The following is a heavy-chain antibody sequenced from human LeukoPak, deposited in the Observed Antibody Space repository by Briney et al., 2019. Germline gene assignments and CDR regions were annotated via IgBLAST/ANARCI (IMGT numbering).Heavy chain of an antibody. J-gene: IGHJ4*02. D-gene: IGHD3-16*01. V-gene: IGHV3-30*14. CDR3: ATTHRQGDFDY. Sequence: GGSLRLSCAASGFTFSSYAMHWVRQAPGKGLEWVAVISYDGSNKYYADSVKGRFTISRDNSKNTLYLQMNSLRAEDTAVYYCATTHRQGDFDYWGQGTLVTVSS. CDR2: ISYDGSNK. CDR1: GFTFSSYA.